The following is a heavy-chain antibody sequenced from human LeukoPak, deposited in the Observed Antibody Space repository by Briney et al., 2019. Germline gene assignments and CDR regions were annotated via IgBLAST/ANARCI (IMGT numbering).Heavy chain of an antibody. CDR3: ARYYDILTGDDAFDI. CDR1: GYTFTSYG. CDR2: ISAYNGNT. J-gene: IGHJ3*02. D-gene: IGHD3-9*01. Sequence: ASVKVSCKASGYTFTSYGISWVRQAPGRGLEWMGWISAYNGNTNYAQKLQGRVTMTTDTSTSTAYMELRSLRSDDTAVYYCARYYDILTGDDAFDIWGQGTMVTVSS. V-gene: IGHV1-18*01.